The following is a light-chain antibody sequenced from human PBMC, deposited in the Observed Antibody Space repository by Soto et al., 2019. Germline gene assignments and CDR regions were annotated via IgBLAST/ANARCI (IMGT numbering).Light chain of an antibody. CDR1: QSVLYSSNNKTY. V-gene: IGKV4-1*01. Sequence: DIVMTQSPDSLAVSLGERATINCKSSQSVLYSSNNKTYLAWYQQKPGQPPKLLFYWTSTRESGVPDRFSGSGSGTDFARPIRILQAEEVAVDYCQQYYSTPWTFGQGTKVEIK. CDR3: QQYYSTPWT. J-gene: IGKJ1*01. CDR2: WTS.